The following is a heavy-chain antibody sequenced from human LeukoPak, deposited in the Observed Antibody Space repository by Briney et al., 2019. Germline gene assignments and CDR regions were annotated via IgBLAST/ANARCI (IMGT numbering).Heavy chain of an antibody. V-gene: IGHV1-8*01. CDR2: MNPNSGNT. D-gene: IGHD4-23*01. J-gene: IGHJ4*02. CDR1: GYTFTSYD. CDR3: ATPGLRWTLASDY. Sequence: ASVKASCKASGYTFTSYDINWVRQATGQGLEWMGWMNPNSGNTGYAQKFQGRVTMTRNTSISTAYMELSSLRSEDTAVYYCATPGLRWTLASDYWGQGTLVTVSS.